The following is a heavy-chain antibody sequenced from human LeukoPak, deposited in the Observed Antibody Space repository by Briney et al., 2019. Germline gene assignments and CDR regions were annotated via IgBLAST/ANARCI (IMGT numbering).Heavy chain of an antibody. D-gene: IGHD1-1*01. CDR3: ARDRSGWNDGLDDAFDI. CDR1: GYTFTSYG. CDR2: ISAYSGNT. V-gene: IGHV1-18*01. Sequence: ASVKVSCKASGYTFTSYGISWVRQAPGQGLEWMGWISAYSGNTNYAQKLQGRVTMTTDTSTSTAYMELRRLTSDDTAVYYCARDRSGWNDGLDDAFDISGQGTMVTVFS. J-gene: IGHJ3*02.